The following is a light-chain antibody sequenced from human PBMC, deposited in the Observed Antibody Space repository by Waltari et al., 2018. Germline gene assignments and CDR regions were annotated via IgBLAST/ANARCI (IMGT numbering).Light chain of an antibody. J-gene: IGKJ2*01. Sequence: ELVMTQSPVTLSVSPGERATLSCRASQSVGSKLAWYQQKPGQATRLLIYDASTRAAGIPVRFAGSGSGTEFTLSISSVESEDCALYYCQQYDHWPHYTFGQWTKLQIK. CDR1: QSVGSK. CDR3: QQYDHWPHYT. CDR2: DAS. V-gene: IGKV3-15*01.